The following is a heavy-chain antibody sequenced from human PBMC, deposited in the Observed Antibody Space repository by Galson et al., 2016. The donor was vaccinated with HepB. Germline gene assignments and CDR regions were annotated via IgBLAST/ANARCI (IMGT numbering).Heavy chain of an antibody. J-gene: IGHJ6*02. CDR2: IIPYFGTT. V-gene: IGHV1-69*13. CDR1: GGTFSTYA. CDR3: AMPQSPYCSSTNCFYYGMDL. D-gene: IGHD2-2*01. Sequence: SVKVSCKASGGTFSTYAISWVRQALGHGLEWMGGIIPYFGTTKYAQKFQGRVTITADESTSTAYMELSSLRSEDTAVYYCAMPQSPYCSSTNCFYYGMDLWGQGTTVTVSS.